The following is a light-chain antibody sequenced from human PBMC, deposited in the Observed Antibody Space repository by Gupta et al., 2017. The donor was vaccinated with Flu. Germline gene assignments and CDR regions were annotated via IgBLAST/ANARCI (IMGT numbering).Light chain of an antibody. CDR2: DDS. CDR1: NIGSKS. J-gene: IGLJ2*01. Sequence: SYVLTQPPSVSVAPGQTARITCGGNNIGSKSVHWYQQKPGQAPVLVVYDDSARPSGIPERFSGSNSGNTATLTISRVEAGDEADYYCQVWDSSSDHPGMVFGGGTKLTVL. CDR3: QVWDSSSDHPGMV. V-gene: IGLV3-21*02.